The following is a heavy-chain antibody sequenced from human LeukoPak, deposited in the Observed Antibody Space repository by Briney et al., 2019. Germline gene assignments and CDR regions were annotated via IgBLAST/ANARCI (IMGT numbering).Heavy chain of an antibody. J-gene: IGHJ4*02. CDR1: GYTFTGYY. V-gene: IGHV1-2*02. D-gene: IGHD4-17*01. Sequence: ASVKVSCKASGYTFTGYYMHRVRQAPGQGLEWMGWINPNSGGTNYAQKFQGRVTMTEDTSTDTAYMELSSLRSEDTAVYYCATDPTTVTTLGYWGQGTLVTVSS. CDR3: ATDPTTVTTLGY. CDR2: INPNSGGT.